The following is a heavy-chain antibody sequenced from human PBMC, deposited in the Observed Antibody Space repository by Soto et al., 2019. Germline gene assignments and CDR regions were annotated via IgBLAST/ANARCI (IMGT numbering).Heavy chain of an antibody. V-gene: IGHV3-30*18. D-gene: IGHD3-22*01. Sequence: ESGGGVVQPGRSLRLSCAASGFTFSSYGMHWVRQAPGKGLEWVAVISYDGSNKYYADSVKGRFTISRDNSKNTLYLQMNSLRAEDTAVYYCAKDLKASVVTAFDIWGQGTMVTVSS. CDR1: GFTFSSYG. J-gene: IGHJ3*02. CDR3: AKDLKASVVTAFDI. CDR2: ISYDGSNK.